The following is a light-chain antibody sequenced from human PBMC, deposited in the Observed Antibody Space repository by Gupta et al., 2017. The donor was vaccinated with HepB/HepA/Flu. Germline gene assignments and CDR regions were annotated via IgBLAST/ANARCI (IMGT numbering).Light chain of an antibody. V-gene: IGLV6-57*03. J-gene: IGLJ3*02. CDR2: EDN. Sequence: FMLTQPHSVSESPGKTVTISCTRSSGSIATNYVQWYQQRPGSAPTTVIYEDNQRPSGVPDRFSGSIDSSSNAASLTISGLKTEDEDDYYCQSEDSTNRVFGGGTKLTVL. CDR3: QSEDSTNRV. CDR1: SGSIATNY.